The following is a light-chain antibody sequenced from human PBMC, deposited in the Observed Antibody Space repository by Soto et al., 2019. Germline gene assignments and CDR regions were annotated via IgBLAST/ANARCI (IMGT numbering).Light chain of an antibody. CDR2: GAS. V-gene: IGKV3-15*01. J-gene: IGKJ1*01. CDR3: QQYNNWPRT. CDR1: QSVSSN. Sequence: EIAITQSPATLSVSPGVRATLSCRASQSVSSNLAWYQQKPGQAPRLLIYGASTRATGIPARFSGSGSGTEFTLTISSLQPEDFAVYYCQQYNNWPRTFGQGTKVDIK.